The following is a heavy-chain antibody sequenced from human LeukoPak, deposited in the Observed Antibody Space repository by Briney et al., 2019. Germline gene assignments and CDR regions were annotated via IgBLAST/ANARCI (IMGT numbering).Heavy chain of an antibody. CDR3: ARDYGDYADWYFDH. J-gene: IGHJ2*01. Sequence: GGSLRLSCAGTGFTFSGFSLNWVRQAPGKGLEWISFISGRSDVIYYSDSVKGRFTISRDNAKNSLYLQMNSLRAEDTAVYFCARDYGDYADWYFDHWGRGTQVKVSS. V-gene: IGHV3-48*01. D-gene: IGHD4-17*01. CDR2: ISGRSDVI. CDR1: GFTFSGFS.